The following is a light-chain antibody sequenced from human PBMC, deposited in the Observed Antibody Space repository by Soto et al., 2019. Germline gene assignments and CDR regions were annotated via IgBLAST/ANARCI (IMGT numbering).Light chain of an antibody. CDR2: DAS. CDR3: QQYDDLPLA. V-gene: IGKV1-33*01. CDR1: QDISIY. J-gene: IGKJ4*01. Sequence: DLQMTQSPSSLSASVGDRVTITCQASQDISIYLNWYQQKPGKAPNLLIYDASKLETGVPSRFTGGGSGTHFTLTISRLHPEDFATYYCQQYDDLPLAFGGGTKVEI.